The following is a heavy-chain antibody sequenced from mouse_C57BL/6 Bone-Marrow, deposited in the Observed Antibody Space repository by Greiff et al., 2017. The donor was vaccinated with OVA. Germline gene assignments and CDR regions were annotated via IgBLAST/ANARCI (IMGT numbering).Heavy chain of an antibody. D-gene: IGHD4-1*01. CDR1: GFTFSSYG. CDR3: ARAGTGNYAMEY. CDR2: ISSGGSYT. V-gene: IGHV5-6*02. Sequence: DVKLVESGGDLVKPGGSLKLSCAASGFTFSSYGMSLVRQTPDKRLEWVATISSGGSYTYYPDSVKGRFTISRDNAKNTLYLQMSSLKSEDTAMYYCARAGTGNYAMEYWGQGTSVSVSS. J-gene: IGHJ4*01.